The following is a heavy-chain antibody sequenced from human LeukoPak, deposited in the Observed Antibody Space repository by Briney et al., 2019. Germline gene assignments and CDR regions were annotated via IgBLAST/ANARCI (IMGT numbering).Heavy chain of an antibody. J-gene: IGHJ4*02. CDR3: ARHPNWNFDS. D-gene: IGHD1-1*01. Sequence: GGSLRLSCAASGFTFSSNWMTWVRQAPGKGLEWVANINTDGSQRDCVDSLKGRFTISRDNDKNSLYLQMNNLRAEDTAVYYCARHPNWNFDSWGQGTLVTVSS. V-gene: IGHV3-7*01. CDR1: GFTFSSNW. CDR2: INTDGSQR.